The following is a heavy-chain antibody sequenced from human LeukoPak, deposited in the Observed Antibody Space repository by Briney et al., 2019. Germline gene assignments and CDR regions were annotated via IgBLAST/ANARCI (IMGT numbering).Heavy chain of an antibody. CDR1: GFTFSNAW. D-gene: IGHD5-18*01. CDR3: NTYSYEGNLFDP. V-gene: IGHV3-15*01. J-gene: IGHJ5*02. CDR2: IKSKTDGGTT. Sequence: GGSLRLSCAASGFTFSNAWMSWVRQAPGKGLEWVGRIKSKTDGGTTDYAAPVKGRFTISRDDSKNTLYLQMNSLKTEDTAVYYCNTYSYEGNLFDPWGQGTLVTVSS.